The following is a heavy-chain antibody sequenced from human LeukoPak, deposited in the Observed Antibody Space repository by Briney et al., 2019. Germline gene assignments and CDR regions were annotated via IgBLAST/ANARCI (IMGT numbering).Heavy chain of an antibody. CDR3: ASAMVRGVADAFDI. Sequence: NPSETLSLTCAVYGGSFSGYAWSWIRQPPGKGLEWIGEINHSGSTNYNPALKSRGRISIDTDKYQFSLYLRTVAAADAAAYVYASAMVRGVADAFDIWGQGTMVTVSS. J-gene: IGHJ3*02. V-gene: IGHV4-34*01. CDR1: GGSFSGYA. CDR2: INHSGST. D-gene: IGHD3-10*01.